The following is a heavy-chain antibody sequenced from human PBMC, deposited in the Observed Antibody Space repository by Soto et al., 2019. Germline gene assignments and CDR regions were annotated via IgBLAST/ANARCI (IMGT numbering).Heavy chain of an antibody. CDR2: ISAHNGNT. CDR1: GXXFTTYG. V-gene: IGHV1-18*01. D-gene: IGHD1-1*01. CDR3: ARGRYGDY. J-gene: IGHJ4*02. Sequence: QVHLVQSGAEVKKPGASVKVSXXXXGXXFTTYGITWVRQAPGQGLEWMGWISAHNGNTNYAQKLQGRVTVTRDTSTSTAYMEXXSLRXXXXAVYYCARGRYGDYWGQGALVTVSS.